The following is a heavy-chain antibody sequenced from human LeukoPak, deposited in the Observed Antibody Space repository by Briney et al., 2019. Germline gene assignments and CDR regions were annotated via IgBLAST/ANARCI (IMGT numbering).Heavy chain of an antibody. Sequence: SVKVSCKASGGTFSSYAISWVRQAPGQGLEWMGGIIPIFGTANYAQKFQGRVTITTDESTSTAYMELSSLRSEGTAVYYCARVVMVPAGNWFDPWGQGTLVTVSS. CDR3: ARVVMVPAGNWFDP. CDR1: GGTFSSYA. V-gene: IGHV1-69*05. J-gene: IGHJ5*02. CDR2: IIPIFGTA. D-gene: IGHD2-2*01.